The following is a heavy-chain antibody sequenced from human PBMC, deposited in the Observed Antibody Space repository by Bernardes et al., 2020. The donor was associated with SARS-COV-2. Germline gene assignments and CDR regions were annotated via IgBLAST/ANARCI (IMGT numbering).Heavy chain of an antibody. CDR3: ARVVGVTPLDS. CDR1: GGSISSRNYY. CDR2: IYYSGTT. V-gene: IGHV4-39*01. J-gene: IGHJ4*02. Sequence: SETLSLTCTVSGGSISSRNYYWGWIRQPPGRGLEYIGSIYYSGTTYYNPSLKSRVTISVDTSKNQISLKLSSVTAADTAVYYCARVVGVTPLDSWGQGTLVTVSS. D-gene: IGHD1-26*01.